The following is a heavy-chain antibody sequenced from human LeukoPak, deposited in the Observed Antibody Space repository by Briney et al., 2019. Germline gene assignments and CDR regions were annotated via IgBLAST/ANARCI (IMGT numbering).Heavy chain of an antibody. CDR1: GGPFDNYA. Sequence: ASVKISCKSSGGPFDNYAINWVRQAPGQGLEWMGRIIPSLNRANYAQIRVTITADKSTATAYMELSGLRYEDTAVYYCARRTDRVDDAFDVWGQGTSVTVSS. CDR2: IIPSLNRA. V-gene: IGHV1-69*04. CDR3: ARRTDRVDDAFDV. J-gene: IGHJ3*01. D-gene: IGHD3/OR15-3a*01.